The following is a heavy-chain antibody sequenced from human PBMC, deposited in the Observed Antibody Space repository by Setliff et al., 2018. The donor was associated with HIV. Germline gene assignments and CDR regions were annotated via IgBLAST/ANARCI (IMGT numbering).Heavy chain of an antibody. J-gene: IGHJ3*02. Sequence: SETLSLTCTVSGGSISSYYWSWIRQPPGKGLEWIGYIYTSGSTNYNPSLKSRVTISVDTSKNQFSLKLSSVTAADTAVYYCARDLWELDTDLGALDIWGQGTMVTVSS. CDR2: IYTSGST. CDR1: GGSISSYY. CDR3: ARDLWELDTDLGALDI. V-gene: IGHV4-4*08. D-gene: IGHD1-26*01.